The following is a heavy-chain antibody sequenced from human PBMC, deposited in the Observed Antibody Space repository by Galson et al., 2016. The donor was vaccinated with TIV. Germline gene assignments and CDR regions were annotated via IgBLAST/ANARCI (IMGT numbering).Heavy chain of an antibody. CDR3: ARRVTERQYGGALSWFDP. D-gene: IGHD1-1*01. CDR2: IVPIVGSI. J-gene: IGHJ5*02. CDR1: GDSFSSYT. Sequence: CKASGDSFSSYTINWVRQAPGQGLEWMGGIVPIVGSISKAQRFQGRLTITADESTSNAYMELTSLTSDDAAVYYCARRVTERQYGGALSWFDPWGQGTRVIVSS. V-gene: IGHV1-69*01.